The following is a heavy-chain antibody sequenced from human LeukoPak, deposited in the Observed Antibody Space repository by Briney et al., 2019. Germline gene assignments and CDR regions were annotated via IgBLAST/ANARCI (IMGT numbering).Heavy chain of an antibody. CDR1: GYTFTSYG. J-gene: IGHJ6*04. D-gene: IGHD6-25*01. CDR2: ISAYNGNT. Sequence: ASVKVSCKASGYTFTSYGISWVRQAPGRGLEGMGWISAYNGNTNYAQKLQGRVTMTTDTSTSTAYMELRSLRSDDTAVYYCARGGGFDDPNYYYGMDVWGKGTTVTVSS. V-gene: IGHV1-18*04. CDR3: ARGGGFDDPNYYYGMDV.